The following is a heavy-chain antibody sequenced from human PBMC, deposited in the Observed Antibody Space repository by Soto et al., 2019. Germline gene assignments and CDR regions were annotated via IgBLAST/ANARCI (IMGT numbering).Heavy chain of an antibody. CDR3: ARVSGFGELFLDY. CDR1: GASISSGDYY. J-gene: IGHJ4*02. V-gene: IGHV4-30-4*01. D-gene: IGHD3-10*01. Sequence: SETLLLTCTVSGASISSGDYYCSGIRQPPGTGLEWIGYIYYSGSTYYNPSLKSRVTISVDTSKNQFSLKLSSVTAADTAVYYCARVSGFGELFLDYWGQGTLVTVSS. CDR2: IYYSGST.